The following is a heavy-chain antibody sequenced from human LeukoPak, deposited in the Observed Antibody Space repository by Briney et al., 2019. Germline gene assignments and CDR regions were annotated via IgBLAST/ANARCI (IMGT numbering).Heavy chain of an antibody. CDR3: ARRYCSGGSCSGNWFDS. J-gene: IGHJ5*01. D-gene: IGHD2-15*01. CDR1: GLTVSSNY. V-gene: IGHV3-53*01. Sequence: GGSLRLSCAASGLTVSSNYMSWVRQAPGKGLEWVSVIYSGGDTYYADSVKGRFTISRDNSKNTVYLQMNSLRAEDTAVYYCARRYCSGGSCSGNWFDSWGQGTLVTVSS. CDR2: IYSGGDT.